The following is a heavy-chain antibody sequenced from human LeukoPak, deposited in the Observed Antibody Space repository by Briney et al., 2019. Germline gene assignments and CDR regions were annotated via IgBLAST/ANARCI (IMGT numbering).Heavy chain of an antibody. CDR1: GFAVKSSY. CDR2: LYAGGES. CDR3: ARDSAGNQYSSGNFDL. J-gene: IGHJ4*02. V-gene: IGHV3-53*01. Sequence: GGSLRLSCAASGFAVKSSYMNWVRQAPGKGLEWVSVLYAGGESYYADPVLGRFTISRDNSNNTVFLEMNSLTADDTAVYFCARDSAGNQYSSGNFDLWGQGTLVTVSS. D-gene: IGHD3-10*01.